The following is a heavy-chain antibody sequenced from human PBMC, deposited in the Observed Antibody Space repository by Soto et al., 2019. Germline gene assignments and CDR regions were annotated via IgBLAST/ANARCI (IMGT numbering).Heavy chain of an antibody. Sequence: RRLSCAASGFTFSSYEMNWVRQAPGKGLEWVSYISSSGSTIYYADSVKGRFTISRDNAKNSLYLQMNSLRAEDTAVYYCARVGYCSSTSCYRGAFDIWGQGPLVTV. V-gene: IGHV3-48*03. D-gene: IGHD2-2*01. CDR3: ARVGYCSSTSCYRGAFDI. J-gene: IGHJ3*02. CDR2: ISSSGSTI. CDR1: GFTFSSYE.